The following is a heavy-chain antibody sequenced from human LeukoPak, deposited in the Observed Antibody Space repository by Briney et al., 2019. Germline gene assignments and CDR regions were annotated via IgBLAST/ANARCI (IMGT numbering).Heavy chain of an antibody. CDR3: ARGIVVVPAAAYEGYYYYMDV. J-gene: IGHJ6*03. Sequence: PSQTLSLTCTVSGGSISSGDYYWSWIRRPPGKGLEWIGYIYYSGSTYYNPSLKSRVTISVDTSKNQFSLKLSSVTAADTAVYYCARGIVVVPAAAYEGYYYYMDVWGKGTTVTVSS. CDR2: IYYSGST. V-gene: IGHV4-30-4*08. D-gene: IGHD2-2*01. CDR1: GGSISSGDYY.